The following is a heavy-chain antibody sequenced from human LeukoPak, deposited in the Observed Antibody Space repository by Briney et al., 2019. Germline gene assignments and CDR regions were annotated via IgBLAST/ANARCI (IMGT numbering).Heavy chain of an antibody. CDR1: GGSISSYY. Sequence: PSETLSLTCTVSGGSISSYYWSWIRQPPGKGLEWIGYIYYSGSTNYNPSLKSRVTISVDTSKNQFSLKLSSVTAADTAVYYCARGSGYCRSRGSYYYYYMDVWGKGTTVTVSS. J-gene: IGHJ6*03. D-gene: IGHD3-3*01. V-gene: IGHV4-59*01. CDR3: ARGSGYCRSRGSYYYYYMDV. CDR2: IYYSGST.